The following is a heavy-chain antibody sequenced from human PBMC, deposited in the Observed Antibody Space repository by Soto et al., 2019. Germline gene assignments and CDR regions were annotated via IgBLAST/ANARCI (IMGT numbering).Heavy chain of an antibody. Sequence: ASVKVSCKASGYPFSSYGITWVRQAPGQGLEWRGWISANNENTSYAQHLQGRDTMTTDASTNTAYMELTSLTSDDTAVYYCARLTWEFDTRSPLDYWGQGTLVTVSS. D-gene: IGHD1-26*01. J-gene: IGHJ4*02. CDR2: ISANNENT. CDR1: GYPFSSYG. V-gene: IGHV1-18*04. CDR3: ARLTWEFDTRSPLDY.